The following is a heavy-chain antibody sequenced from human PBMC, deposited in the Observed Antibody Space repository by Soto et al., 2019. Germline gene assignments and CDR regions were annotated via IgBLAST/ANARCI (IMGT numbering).Heavy chain of an antibody. CDR3: ATMLHYYDSSGGAGKDY. J-gene: IGHJ4*02. D-gene: IGHD3-22*01. Sequence: GASVKVSCKASGYTFTSYGISWVRQAPGQGLEWMGWISAYNGNTNYAQKLQGRVTMTTDTSTSTAYMELRSLRSEDTAVYYCATMLHYYDSSGGAGKDYSGQGTLVSVSS. CDR1: GYTFTSYG. CDR2: ISAYNGNT. V-gene: IGHV1-18*01.